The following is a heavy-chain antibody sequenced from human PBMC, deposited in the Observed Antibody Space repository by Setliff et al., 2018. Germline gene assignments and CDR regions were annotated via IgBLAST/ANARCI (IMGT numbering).Heavy chain of an antibody. J-gene: IGHJ4*02. D-gene: IGHD6-19*01. CDR1: GFTFSSYS. V-gene: IGHV3-33*08. CDR3: VTDPPFSGWSFDS. CDR2: IWSDGNTT. Sequence: LSLSCAASGFTFSSYSMHWARQAPGKGLDWVAMIWSDGNTTYYADSVKGRFTVSRDNSKNTLYLQMNSLRVEDTAVYYCVTDPPFSGWSFDSWGQGTLVTVSS.